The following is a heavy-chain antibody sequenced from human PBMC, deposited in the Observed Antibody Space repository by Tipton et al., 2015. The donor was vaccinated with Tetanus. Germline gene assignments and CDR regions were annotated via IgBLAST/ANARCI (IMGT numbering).Heavy chain of an antibody. CDR2: MSPNSGNT. J-gene: IGHJ4*02. Sequence: QSGAEVKKPGASVKVSCKASGYTFTSYDINWVRQATGQGXEWMGWMSPNSGNTGYAQNFQGRVTMTRNTSISTAYMELSSLRSEDTAVYYCAAPLFRSAAGKAYWGQGTLLTVSS. D-gene: IGHD6-13*01. CDR1: GYTFTSYD. CDR3: AAPLFRSAAGKAY. V-gene: IGHV1-8*01.